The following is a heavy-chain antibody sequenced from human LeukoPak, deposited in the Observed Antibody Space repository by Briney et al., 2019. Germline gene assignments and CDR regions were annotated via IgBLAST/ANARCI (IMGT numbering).Heavy chain of an antibody. V-gene: IGHV4-61*08. CDR1: GGSVSSPDYY. D-gene: IGHD2-21*01. J-gene: IGHJ3*02. CDR2: IYDTGTT. CDR3: ASAPSGGAAKDAFDI. Sequence: PSETLSLTCTVSGGSVSSPDYYWTWIRQPPGKGLGWIGHIYDTGTTSFSPSLRRRVSISVDMSKNQFSLKLSSVTAADTAIYFCASAPSGGAAKDAFDIWGQGTMVTVSS.